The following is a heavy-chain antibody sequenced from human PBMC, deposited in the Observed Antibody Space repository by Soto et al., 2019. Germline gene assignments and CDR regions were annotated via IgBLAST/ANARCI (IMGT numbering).Heavy chain of an antibody. CDR2: IYYSGST. CDR1: GGSVSSGSYY. D-gene: IGHD3-10*01. V-gene: IGHV4-61*01. CDR3: AREMGRGFGEPHHYYYGMDV. Sequence: QVQLQESGPGLVKPSETLSLTCTVSGGSVSSGSYYWSWIRQPPGKGLEWIGYIYYSGSTNYNPSLKGRVTISVDTSKNQFSLMLSSVTAADTAVYYCAREMGRGFGEPHHYYYGMDVWGQGTTVTVSS. J-gene: IGHJ6*02.